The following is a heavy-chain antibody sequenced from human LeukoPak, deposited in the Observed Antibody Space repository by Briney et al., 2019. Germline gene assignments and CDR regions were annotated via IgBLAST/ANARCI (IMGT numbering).Heavy chain of an antibody. V-gene: IGHV4-31*01. Sequence: SETLSLTCTVSGGSISSGGYYWSWIRQHPGKGLEWIGYIYYSGSTYYNPSLKSQVTISVDTSKNQFSLKLSSVTAADTAVYYCARERQDYLNDYWGQGTLVTVSS. CDR3: ARERQDYLNDY. CDR1: GGSISSGGYY. D-gene: IGHD4-11*01. CDR2: IYYSGST. J-gene: IGHJ4*02.